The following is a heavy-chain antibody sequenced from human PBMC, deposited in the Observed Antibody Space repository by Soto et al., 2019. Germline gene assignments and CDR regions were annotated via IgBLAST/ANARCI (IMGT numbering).Heavy chain of an antibody. D-gene: IGHD2-2*01. Sequence: SETLSLTCTVSGGSISSSSYYWGWIRQPPGKGLEWIGSIYYSGSTYYNPSLKSRVTISVDTSKNQFSLKLSSVTAADTAVYYCARSGEYCSSTSCYVYYYYYYYMDVWGKGTTVTVSS. J-gene: IGHJ6*03. V-gene: IGHV4-39*01. CDR1: GGSISSSSYY. CDR2: IYYSGST. CDR3: ARSGEYCSSTSCYVYYYYYYYMDV.